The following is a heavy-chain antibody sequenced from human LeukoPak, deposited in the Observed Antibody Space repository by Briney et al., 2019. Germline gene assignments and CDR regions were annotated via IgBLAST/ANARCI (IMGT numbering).Heavy chain of an antibody. CDR2: IDPRDSYT. Sequence: GESLRISCKGSGYNFTSYWINWVRQMPGKGLEWMGRIDPRDSYTNYSPSFQGHVTTSVDKSTDTAYVQWSSLKASDTAMYYCATYLWGTYRYTEQIDYWGQGTLVTVSS. CDR1: GYNFTSYW. D-gene: IGHD3-16*02. V-gene: IGHV5-10-1*01. J-gene: IGHJ4*02. CDR3: ATYLWGTYRYTEQIDY.